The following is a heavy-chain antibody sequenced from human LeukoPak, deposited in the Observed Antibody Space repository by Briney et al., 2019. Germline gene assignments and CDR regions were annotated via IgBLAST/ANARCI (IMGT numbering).Heavy chain of an antibody. V-gene: IGHV3-23*01. D-gene: IGHD2-21*01. Sequence: GGSLRLSCVASGFSFGNYAMSWVRQAPGKGLQWVSQISGTGGATWYAGFARDRFTISRDNSKKTLYLQMSGLRVEDTAMYYGVKDPRDTYGTNWFVSWGQGTLLIVSS. J-gene: IGHJ5*01. CDR1: GFSFGNYA. CDR2: ISGTGGAT. CDR3: VKDPRDTYGTNWFVS.